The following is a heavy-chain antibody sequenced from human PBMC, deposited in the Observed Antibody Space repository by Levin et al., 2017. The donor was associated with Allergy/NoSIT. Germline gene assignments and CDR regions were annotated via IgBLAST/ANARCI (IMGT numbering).Heavy chain of an antibody. CDR2: ISSSGSTI. CDR1: GFTFSSYE. CDR3: ARDWQQWLVYMDV. V-gene: IGHV3-48*03. Sequence: PGGSLRLSCAASGFTFSSYEMNWVRQAPGKGLERVSYISSSGSTIYYADSVKGRFTISRDNAKNSLYLQMNSLRAEDTAVYYCARDWQQWLVYMDVWGQGTTVTVSS. J-gene: IGHJ6*02. D-gene: IGHD6-19*01.